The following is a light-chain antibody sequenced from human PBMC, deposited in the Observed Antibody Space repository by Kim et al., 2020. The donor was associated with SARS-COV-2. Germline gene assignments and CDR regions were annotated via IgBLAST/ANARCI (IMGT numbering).Light chain of an antibody. J-gene: IGLJ3*02. V-gene: IGLV6-57*04. CDR3: QSYDSSNQGV. CDR1: SGSIASNY. Sequence: NFTLTQPHSVSESPGKTVTISCTRSSGSIASNYVQWYQQRPGSAPTTVIYEDNQRPSGVPDRFSGSIDSSSNSASLTISGLKTEDEADYYCQSYDSSNQGVFGGETQLTVL. CDR2: EDN.